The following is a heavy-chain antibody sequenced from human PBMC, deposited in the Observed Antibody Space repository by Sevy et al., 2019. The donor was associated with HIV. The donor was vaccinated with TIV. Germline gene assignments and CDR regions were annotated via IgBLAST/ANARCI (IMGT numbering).Heavy chain of an antibody. CDR2: IKQDESEK. J-gene: IGHJ4*02. Sequence: GGSLRLSCAASGFSFSTYWMHWVRQAPGKGLEWVANIKQDESEKYYVASVKGRFTISRDNAKNSVYLEMTRLRPEDTAIYYCAKGNSGSFDYWGQGTRVTVSS. CDR3: AKGNSGSFDY. CDR1: GFSFSTYW. D-gene: IGHD3-22*01. V-gene: IGHV3-7*01.